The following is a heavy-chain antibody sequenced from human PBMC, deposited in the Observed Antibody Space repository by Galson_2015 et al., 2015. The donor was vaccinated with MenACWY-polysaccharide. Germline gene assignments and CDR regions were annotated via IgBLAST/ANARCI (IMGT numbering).Heavy chain of an antibody. J-gene: IGHJ6*02. CDR3: AKDENSGFGADGLDV. Sequence: SLRLSCAASGFIFNNYGMHWVRLAPGKGLEWVTFIRYDGSNKYYADSVKGRFTISRDNSKNTLFLQMNSLRAEDTAMYYCAKDENSGFGADGLDVWGQGTTVTVSS. V-gene: IGHV3-30*02. CDR1: GFIFNNYG. CDR2: IRYDGSNK. D-gene: IGHD5-12*01.